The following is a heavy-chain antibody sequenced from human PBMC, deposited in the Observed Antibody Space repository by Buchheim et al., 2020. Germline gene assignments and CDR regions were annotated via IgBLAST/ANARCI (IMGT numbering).Heavy chain of an antibody. J-gene: IGHJ4*02. CDR1: GFTFSSYV. CDR3: ASDLNWDIFDH. Sequence: EVQLLESGGGLVQPGGSLRLSCAASGFTFSSYVMHWVRQVPGKGLEWVSRLSHDGVNPSYADSVKGRFPISRDNAKTTLYLQMNSLRAEDTAVYYCASDLNWDIFDHWGQGTL. V-gene: IGHV3-74*02. D-gene: IGHD1/OR15-1a*01. CDR2: LSHDGVNP.